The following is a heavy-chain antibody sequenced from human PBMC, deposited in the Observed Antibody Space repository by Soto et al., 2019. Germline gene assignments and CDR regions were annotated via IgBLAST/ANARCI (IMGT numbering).Heavy chain of an antibody. CDR1: GGTFSSYA. CDR2: IIPIFGTA. CDR3: ATRKCSGGSCYPIYYFDY. V-gene: IGHV1-69*13. Sequence: SVKVSCKASGGTFSSYAISWVRQAPGQGLEWMGGIIPIFGTANYAQKFQGRVTITADESTSTAYMELSSLRSEDTAVYYCATRKCSGGSCYPIYYFDYWGQGTLVTVSS. J-gene: IGHJ4*02. D-gene: IGHD2-15*01.